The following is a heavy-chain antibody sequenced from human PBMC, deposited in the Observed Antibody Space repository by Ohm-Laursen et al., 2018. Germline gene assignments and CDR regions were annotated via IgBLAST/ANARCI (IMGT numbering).Heavy chain of an antibody. J-gene: IGHJ6*02. CDR2: INWNGGST. V-gene: IGHV3-20*01. CDR1: GFTFADYG. Sequence: SLRLSCTAPGFTFADYGMSWVRQAPGKGLEWVSGINWNGGSTGYADSVKGRFTISRDNAKNSLYLQMDSLRAEDTALYHCARVTGGGSSTGFGYYYYYYGMDVWGQGTTVTVSS. CDR3: ARVTGGGSSTGFGYYYYYYGMDV. D-gene: IGHD2-2*01.